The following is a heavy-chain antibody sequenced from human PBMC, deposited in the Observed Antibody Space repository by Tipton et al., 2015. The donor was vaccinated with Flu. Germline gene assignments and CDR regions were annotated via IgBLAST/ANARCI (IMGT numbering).Heavy chain of an antibody. D-gene: IGHD6-13*01. J-gene: IGHJ4*02. CDR2: IYYSGST. Sequence: LSLTCTVSGGSISSSSYYWGWIRQPPGKGLEWIGSIYYSGSTYYNPSLKSRVTISVDTSKNQFSLKLSSVTAADTAVYYCARDVAAALDYWGQGTLVTVSS. V-gene: IGHV4-39*07. CDR1: GGSISSSSYY. CDR3: ARDVAAALDY.